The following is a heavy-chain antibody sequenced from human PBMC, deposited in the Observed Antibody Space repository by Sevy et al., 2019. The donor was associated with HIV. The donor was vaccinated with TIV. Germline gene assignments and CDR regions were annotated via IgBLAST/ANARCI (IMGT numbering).Heavy chain of an antibody. V-gene: IGHV3-11*06. CDR3: AREIREFLSPTSFDL. CDR2: ISSRSTYT. D-gene: IGHD3-10*01. Sequence: GGSLRLSCEVSGFIFSDFYMSWIRQAPGKGLEWISFISSRSTYTNYTNSVKDRFTISRDNAKNSLYLQMDSLRVEDTAVYYCAREIREFLSPTSFDLWGQGTLVTVSS. J-gene: IGHJ5*01. CDR1: GFIFSDFY.